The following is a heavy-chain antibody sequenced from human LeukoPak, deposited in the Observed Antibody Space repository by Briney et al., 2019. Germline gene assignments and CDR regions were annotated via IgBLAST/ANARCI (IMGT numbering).Heavy chain of an antibody. V-gene: IGHV3-15*01. D-gene: IGHD2-8*01. Sequence: GGSLRLSCAASGFTFTNAWLTWVRQAPGKGLEWVGQIKSKIDGGTTDYAAPVKGRFIISRDDSKNTLYLQLNGLKTEDTALYYCTTGGRIRGEMVGNWFDPWGQGTLVIVSS. CDR1: GFTFTNAW. CDR3: TTGGRIRGEMVGNWFDP. CDR2: IKSKIDGGTT. J-gene: IGHJ5*02.